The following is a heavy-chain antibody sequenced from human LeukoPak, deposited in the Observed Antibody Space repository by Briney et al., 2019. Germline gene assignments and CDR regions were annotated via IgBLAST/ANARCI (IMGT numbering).Heavy chain of an antibody. CDR3: AREGSGWPHDAFDI. CDR1: GFTFSSYW. J-gene: IGHJ3*02. Sequence: PGGSLRLSCAASGFTFSSYWMSWVRQAPGKGLVWVSRINSDGSSTSYADSVKGRFTISRDNAKNTLYLQMNSLRAEDTAVYYCAREGSGWPHDAFDIWGQGTMVTVSS. V-gene: IGHV3-74*01. D-gene: IGHD6-19*01. CDR2: INSDGSST.